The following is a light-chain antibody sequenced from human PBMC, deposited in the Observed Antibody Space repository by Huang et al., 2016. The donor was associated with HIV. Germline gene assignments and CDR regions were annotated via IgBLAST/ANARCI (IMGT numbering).Light chain of an antibody. CDR3: QQYGSSPGT. J-gene: IGKJ1*01. V-gene: IGKV3-20*01. CDR1: QSVSSSY. CDR2: GAS. Sequence: ENVLTQSPGTLSLSPGERATLSCRASQSVSSSYLAWYQQNPGQAPRLRIYGASSRATGIPDRFSGSGSGTDFTLTISRLEPEDFAVYYCQQYGSSPGTFGQGTKVEIK.